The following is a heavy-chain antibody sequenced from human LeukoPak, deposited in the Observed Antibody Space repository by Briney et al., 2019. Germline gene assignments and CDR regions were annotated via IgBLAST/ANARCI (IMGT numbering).Heavy chain of an antibody. CDR1: GFTFSNFA. Sequence: PGGSLRLSCAASGFTFSNFAMSWVRQAPGKGLEWVSSISGSGGGTYYGDSVKGRFTISRDNSKNTLHLQMNSLRAEDTAVYYCANTILTGALWGQGTLVTVSS. V-gene: IGHV3-23*01. CDR3: ANTILTGAL. J-gene: IGHJ4*02. CDR2: ISGSGGGT. D-gene: IGHD2-2*02.